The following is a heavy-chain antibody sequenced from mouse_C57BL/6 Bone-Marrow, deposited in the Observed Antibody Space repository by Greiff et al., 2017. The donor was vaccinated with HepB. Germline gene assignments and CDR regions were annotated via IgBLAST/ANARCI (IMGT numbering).Heavy chain of an antibody. D-gene: IGHD1-1*01. CDR2: ISSGSSTI. J-gene: IGHJ3*01. CDR3: ARPLYYYGSSPWFAY. V-gene: IGHV5-17*01. CDR1: GFTFSDYG. Sequence: DVKLVESGGGLVKPGGSLKLSCAASGFTFSDYGMHWVRQAPEKGLEWVAYISSGSSTIYYADTVKGRFTISRDNAKNTLFLQMTSLRSEDTAMYYCARPLYYYGSSPWFAYWGQGTLVTVSA.